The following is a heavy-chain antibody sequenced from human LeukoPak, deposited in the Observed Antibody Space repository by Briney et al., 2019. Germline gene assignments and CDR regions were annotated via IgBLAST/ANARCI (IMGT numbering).Heavy chain of an antibody. CDR2: IIPIFGTA. V-gene: IGHV1-69*05. CDR3: ARAPTYYYGSGSYEHFDY. J-gene: IGHJ4*02. D-gene: IGHD3-10*01. Sequence: ASVKVSCKASGGTFSSYAISWVRQAPGQGLEWMGGIIPIFGTANYAQKFQGRVTITTDESTSTGYMELSSLRSEDTAVYYRARAPTYYYGSGSYEHFDYWGQGTLVTVSS. CDR1: GGTFSSYA.